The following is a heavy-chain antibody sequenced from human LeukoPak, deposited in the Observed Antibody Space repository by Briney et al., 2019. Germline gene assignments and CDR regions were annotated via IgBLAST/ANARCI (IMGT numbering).Heavy chain of an antibody. CDR3: AREGYGSGSYYHAEYFQH. J-gene: IGHJ1*01. Sequence: PSETLSLTCTVSGGSISSYYWSWIRQPPGKGLEWIGYIYYSGSTNYNPSLKSRVTISVDTSKNQFSLKLSSVTAADTAVYYCAREGYGSGSYYHAEYFQHWGQGTLVTVSS. D-gene: IGHD3-10*01. CDR1: GGSISSYY. CDR2: IYYSGST. V-gene: IGHV4-59*12.